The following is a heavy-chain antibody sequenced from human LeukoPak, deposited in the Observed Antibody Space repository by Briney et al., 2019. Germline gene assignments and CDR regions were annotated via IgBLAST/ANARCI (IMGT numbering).Heavy chain of an antibody. CDR1: GFPLRIYG. CDR2: IWYDGSNK. J-gene: IGHJ3*02. V-gene: IGHV3-33*01. Sequence: GGSLRLSCAASGFPLRIYGMHWVGQAPGKGLEWVAVIWYDGSNKYYADSVKGRFTISRDNSKNTLSLQMNSLRAEDTAVYYRARSVCLFDIWGQGTMVTVSS. CDR3: ARSVCLFDI. D-gene: IGHD3-16*01.